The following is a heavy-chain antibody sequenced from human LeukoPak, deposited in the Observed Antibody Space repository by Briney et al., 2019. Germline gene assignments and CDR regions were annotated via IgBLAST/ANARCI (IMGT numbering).Heavy chain of an antibody. J-gene: IGHJ5*02. D-gene: IGHD4-17*01. CDR3: GALYGGFDP. CDR2: IKYDGSEK. CDR1: GFTFSSSW. V-gene: IGHV3-7*01. Sequence: PGGSLRLSCAASGFTFSSSWMSWVRQAPGKGLEWVANIKYDGSEKYYVESVKGRFTISRDNAKNSLYLQMSSLRADDTAVCYCGALYGGFDPWGQGTLVTVSS.